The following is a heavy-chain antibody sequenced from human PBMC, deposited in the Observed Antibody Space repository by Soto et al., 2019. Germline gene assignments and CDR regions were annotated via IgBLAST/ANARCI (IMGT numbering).Heavy chain of an antibody. V-gene: IGHV1-46*01. CDR1: GYIFTSSY. Sequence: ASVKVSCKASGYIFTSSYMHWVRQAPGQGLEWMGIINPSGVSTSYAQKFQGRVTMTRYTSTSTVNTKLSSLRSEDPAVYYCARGGLGGSSWVWVVGAFDIWGQGTMVTVSS. J-gene: IGHJ3*02. CDR2: INPSGVST. CDR3: ARGGLGGSSWVWVVGAFDI. D-gene: IGHD2-2*01.